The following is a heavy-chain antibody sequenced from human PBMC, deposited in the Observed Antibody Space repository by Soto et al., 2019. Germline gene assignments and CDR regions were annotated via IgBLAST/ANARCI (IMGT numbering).Heavy chain of an antibody. J-gene: IGHJ5*02. CDR2: IYYSGST. Sequence: DTXSRTSPDCAASISSYYWHCSRQPPGKGLEWIGYIYYSGSTNYNPSLKSRVTMSIDASESQFSLRLTSVTAADTALYYCARGPDPSYSSSSPVDPCGLGTLVTVSS. D-gene: IGHD6-6*01. V-gene: IGHV4-59*01. CDR3: ARGPDPSYSSSSPVDP. CDR1: AASISSYY.